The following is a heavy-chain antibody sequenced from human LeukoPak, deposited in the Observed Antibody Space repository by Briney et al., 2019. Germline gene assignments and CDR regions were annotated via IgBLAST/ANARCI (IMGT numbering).Heavy chain of an antibody. CDR2: IYHSGST. CDR3: AKAQWLVLDAFNM. Sequence: PSETLSLTCTVSGYSISSGYYWGWIRQPPGKGREWVGNIYHSGSTFFDPSLKSRVTISVNTSKNQFSLKLSSVTAADTAVYYCAKAQWLVLDAFNMWGQGTMVTVSS. D-gene: IGHD6-19*01. J-gene: IGHJ3*02. V-gene: IGHV4-38-2*02. CDR1: GYSISSGYY.